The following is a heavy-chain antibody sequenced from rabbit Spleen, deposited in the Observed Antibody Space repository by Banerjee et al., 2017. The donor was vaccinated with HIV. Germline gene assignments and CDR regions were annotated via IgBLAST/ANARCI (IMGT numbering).Heavy chain of an antibody. Sequence: QSLEESGGDLVKPGASLTLTCTASGFSFSSSDYMCWVRQAPGKGLEWIACINAVTGKAVYASWAKGRFTCSKTSSTTVTLQMTSLTVADTATYFCARDTGTSFSSYGMDLWGPGTLVTVS. CDR1: GFSFSSSDY. V-gene: IGHV1S40*01. CDR2: INAVTGKA. CDR3: ARDTGTSFSSYGMDL. D-gene: IGHD7-1*01. J-gene: IGHJ6*01.